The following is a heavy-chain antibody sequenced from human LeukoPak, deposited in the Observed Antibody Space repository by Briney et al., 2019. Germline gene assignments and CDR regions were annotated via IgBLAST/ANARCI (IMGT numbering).Heavy chain of an antibody. Sequence: GGSLRLPCAASGFPFSSHAMHWVRQAPGKGLEWVAVISYDGSNKYDAVSVKGRFTISRDNSKNTLYLQMHSLRAEDTAVYYCARERTMIVGAIRGAFGYWGQGTLVTVSS. J-gene: IGHJ4*02. V-gene: IGHV3-30-3*01. CDR3: ARERTMIVGAIRGAFGY. D-gene: IGHD1-26*01. CDR2: ISYDGSNK. CDR1: GFPFSSHA.